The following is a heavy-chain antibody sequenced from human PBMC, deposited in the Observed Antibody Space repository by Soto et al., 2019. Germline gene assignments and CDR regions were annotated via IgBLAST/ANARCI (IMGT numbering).Heavy chain of an antibody. Sequence: QVQLVESGGGVVQPGRSLRLSCAASGFTFSSYAMHWVRQAPGKVLEWVAVISYDGSNKYYADSVKGRFTISRDNSKNTLYMHMNSLRAEDTAVYYCARDLNDLAVAGTYYYYGMDVWGQGTTVTVSS. J-gene: IGHJ6*02. CDR3: ARDLNDLAVAGTYYYYGMDV. CDR1: GFTFSSYA. V-gene: IGHV3-30-3*01. D-gene: IGHD6-19*01. CDR2: ISYDGSNK.